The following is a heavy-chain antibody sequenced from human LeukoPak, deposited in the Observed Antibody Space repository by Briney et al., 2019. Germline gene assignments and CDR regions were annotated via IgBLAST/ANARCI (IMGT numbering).Heavy chain of an antibody. CDR1: GFTFSSYE. CDR3: AGGAIAVAYPFDY. CDR2: ISSSGSTI. Sequence: GGSLRLSCAASGFTFSSYEMNWVRQAPGKGLEWVSYISSSGSTIYYADSVKGRFTISRDNAKNSLYLQMNSLRAEDTAVYYCAGGAIAVAYPFDYWGQGTLVTVSS. D-gene: IGHD6-19*01. J-gene: IGHJ4*02. V-gene: IGHV3-48*03.